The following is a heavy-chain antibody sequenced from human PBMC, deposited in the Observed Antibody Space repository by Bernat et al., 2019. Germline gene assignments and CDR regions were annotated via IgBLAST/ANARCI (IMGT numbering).Heavy chain of an antibody. CDR3: ATERGNENSSSWHIANQ. J-gene: IGHJ4*02. V-gene: IGHV1-69-2*01. CDR2: VDPEDGET. CDR1: GYTFTDYY. Sequence: EVQLVQSGAEVKKSGATVKISCKVSGYTFTDYYMHWVQQAPGKGLEWMGLVDPEDGETIYAEKFQGRVTITADTSTDTAYMELSSLRSEDTAVYYCATERGNENSSSWHIANQWGQGTLVTVSS. D-gene: IGHD6-13*01.